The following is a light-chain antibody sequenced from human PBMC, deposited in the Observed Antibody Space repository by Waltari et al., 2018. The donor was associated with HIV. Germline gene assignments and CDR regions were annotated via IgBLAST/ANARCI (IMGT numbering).Light chain of an antibody. CDR1: RSDIGVYNF. CDR3: VSYTSGNTWV. J-gene: IGLJ3*02. Sequence: QSALTQPASLSGSPGQSITISCTGTRSDIGVYNFVSWYRQHPDKAPQLIIFDVTKRPLGISNRFSGSKSANTASLTISGLQAEDEADYYCVSYTSGNTWVFGGGTKVTVL. V-gene: IGLV2-14*03. CDR2: DVT.